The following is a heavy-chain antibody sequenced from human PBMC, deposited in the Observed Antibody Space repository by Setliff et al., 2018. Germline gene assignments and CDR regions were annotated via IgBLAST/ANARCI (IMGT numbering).Heavy chain of an antibody. Sequence: PSETLSLTCTVSGGSISSSSYYWGWIRQPPGKGLEWIGSIYYSGSTYYNPSLKSRVTISVDTSKNQISLKLSSVTAAATAVYYCARLGSARYDSSGYYPDIWFDPWGQGTLVTVSS. CDR1: GGSISSSSYY. D-gene: IGHD3-22*01. CDR2: IYYSGST. J-gene: IGHJ5*02. V-gene: IGHV4-39*01. CDR3: ARLGSARYDSSGYYPDIWFDP.